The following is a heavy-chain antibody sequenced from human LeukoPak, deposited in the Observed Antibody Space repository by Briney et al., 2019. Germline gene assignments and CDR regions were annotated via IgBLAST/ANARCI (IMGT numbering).Heavy chain of an antibody. V-gene: IGHV3-53*01. J-gene: IGHJ4*02. CDR3: ARAGIFALGQFDY. Sequence: PGGSLRLSCAASGFTVRSNYMTWVRQAPGKGLEWVSVIYSGGSTYYADSVKGRFTVSRDNSKNTLYLQMNSLRAEDTAVYYCARAGIFALGQFDYWGQGTLVTVSS. CDR1: GFTVRSNY. CDR2: IYSGGST.